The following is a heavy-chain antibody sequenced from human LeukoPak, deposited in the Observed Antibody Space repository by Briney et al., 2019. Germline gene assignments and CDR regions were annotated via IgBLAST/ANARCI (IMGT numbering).Heavy chain of an antibody. V-gene: IGHV4-39*02. J-gene: IGHJ4*02. D-gene: IGHD6-13*01. CDR3: ASSSIADYYFDY. Sequence: SETLSLTCTVSGVSISSSSYYWGWIRQPPGKGLEWIGSIYYSGSTYYNPSLKSRVTISVDTSKNHFSLKLSSVTAADTAVYYCASSSIADYYFDYWGQGTLVTVSS. CDR1: GVSISSSSYY. CDR2: IYYSGST.